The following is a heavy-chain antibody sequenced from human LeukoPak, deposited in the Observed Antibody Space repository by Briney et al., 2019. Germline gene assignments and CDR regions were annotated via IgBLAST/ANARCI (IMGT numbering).Heavy chain of an antibody. D-gene: IGHD6-13*01. CDR1: GFTVSSNY. Sequence: PGGSLRLSCAASGFTVSSNYMSWVRQAPGKGLEWVSVIYSGGSTYYADSVKGRFTISRHNSKNTLYLQMNSLRAEDTAVYYCAKQRIAAAGTGYFDYWGQGTLVTVSS. V-gene: IGHV3-53*04. CDR3: AKQRIAAAGTGYFDY. CDR2: IYSGGST. J-gene: IGHJ4*02.